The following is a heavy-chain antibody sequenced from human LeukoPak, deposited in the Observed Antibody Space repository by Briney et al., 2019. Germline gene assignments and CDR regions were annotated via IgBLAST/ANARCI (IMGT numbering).Heavy chain of an antibody. CDR1: GFTFNSYA. Sequence: PGGSLRLSCAASGFTFNSYAMSWVRQAPGKGLEWVSAIRGSGGGTYYADSVKGRFTTSRDNSKNTLYLQMNSLRDEDTALYYCAKAGIGVVGYFDYWGQGTLVTVSS. J-gene: IGHJ4*02. CDR3: AKAGIGVVGYFDY. V-gene: IGHV3-23*01. CDR2: IRGSGGGT. D-gene: IGHD6-19*01.